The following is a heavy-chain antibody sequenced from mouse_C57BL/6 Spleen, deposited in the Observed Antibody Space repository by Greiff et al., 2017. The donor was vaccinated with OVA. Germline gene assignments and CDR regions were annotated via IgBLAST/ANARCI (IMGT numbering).Heavy chain of an antibody. J-gene: IGHJ1*03. CDR3: ARLLLPYFDV. CDR2: INPSSGYT. V-gene: IGHV1-4*01. Sequence: VKLQESGAELARPGASVKMSCKASGYTFTSYTMHWVKQRPGQGLEWIGYINPSSGYTKYNQKFKDKATLTADKSSSTAYMQLSSLTSEDSAVYYCARLLLPYFDVWGTGTTVTVSS. CDR1: GYTFTSYT.